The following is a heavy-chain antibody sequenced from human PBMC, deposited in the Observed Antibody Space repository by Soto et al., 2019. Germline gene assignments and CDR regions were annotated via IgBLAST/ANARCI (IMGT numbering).Heavy chain of an antibody. CDR1: GGTFSSYA. CDR2: IIPIFGTA. CDR3: ARWDYDILTGYPNY. J-gene: IGHJ4*02. V-gene: IGHV1-69*06. Sequence: QVQLVQSGAEVKKPGSSVKVSCKASGGTFSSYAISWVRQAPGQGLEWMGGIIPIFGTANYAQKFQGRVTMTRDTSISTAYMELSRLRSDDTAVYYCARWDYDILTGYPNYWGQGTLVTVSS. D-gene: IGHD3-9*01.